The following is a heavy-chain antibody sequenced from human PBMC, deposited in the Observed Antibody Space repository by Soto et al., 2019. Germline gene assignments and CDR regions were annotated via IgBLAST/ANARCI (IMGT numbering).Heavy chain of an antibody. J-gene: IGHJ4*02. D-gene: IGHD5-18*01. CDR1: GYTFTDYS. V-gene: IGHV1-2*02. Sequence: GASVKVSCKASGYTFTDYSMYWVRQAPGQGLEWMAWINPNSGGTNYAQKFQGRATMTRDTSISTVYIELSRLRSDDTAVYYCARSNTAMGEEGFDYWGQGTLVTVSS. CDR3: ARSNTAMGEEGFDY. CDR2: INPNSGGT.